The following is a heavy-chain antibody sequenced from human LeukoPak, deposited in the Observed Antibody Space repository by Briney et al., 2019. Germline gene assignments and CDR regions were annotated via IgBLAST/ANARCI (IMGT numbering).Heavy chain of an antibody. V-gene: IGHV4-39*07. CDR3: ATDDAIAAAGGGMDV. J-gene: IGHJ6*02. CDR2: IYYSGST. CDR1: GGSISSSSYY. Sequence: SGTLSLTCTVSGGSISSSSYYWGWIRQPPGKGLEWIGSIYYSGSTYYNPSLKSRVTISVDTSEKQISLRLSSVTAADTAVYYCATDDAIAAAGGGMDVWGQGTTVTVSS. D-gene: IGHD6-13*01.